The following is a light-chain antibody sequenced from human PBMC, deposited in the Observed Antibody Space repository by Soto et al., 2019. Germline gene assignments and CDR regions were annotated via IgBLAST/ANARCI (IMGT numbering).Light chain of an antibody. CDR3: SSYAGSKSFIV. CDR2: EVN. Sequence: QSALTQPPSASGSPGQSVTISCTGTTSDVGGYNYVSWYQLHPGKVPKLIISEVNKRPSGVPDRFSGSKSGSTASLTVSGLQADDEADYCCSSYAGSKSFIVFGGGTQLTVL. CDR1: TSDVGGYNY. J-gene: IGLJ2*01. V-gene: IGLV2-8*01.